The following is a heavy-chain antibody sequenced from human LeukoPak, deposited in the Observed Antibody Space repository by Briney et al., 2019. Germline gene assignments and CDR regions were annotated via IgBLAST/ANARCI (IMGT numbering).Heavy chain of an antibody. Sequence: SGPTLVKPTQTLTLTCTFSGFSLSTSGVGVGWIRQPPGKALEWLALIYWDDDKRYSPSLKSRLTITKDTSKNQVVLTMANMDPVDTATYYCAHRFYGDYVIDYWGQGTLVTVSS. D-gene: IGHD4-17*01. V-gene: IGHV2-5*02. CDR3: AHRFYGDYVIDY. J-gene: IGHJ4*02. CDR1: GFSLSTSGVG. CDR2: IYWDDDK.